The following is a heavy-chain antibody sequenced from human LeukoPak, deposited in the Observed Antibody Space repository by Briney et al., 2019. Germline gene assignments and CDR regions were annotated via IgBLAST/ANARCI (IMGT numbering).Heavy chain of an antibody. D-gene: IGHD5-18*01. Sequence: PGGSLRLSCAASGFTFSSYAMHWVRQAPGKGLEWVAVISYDGSNKYYADSVKCRFTISRDNSKNTLYLQMNSLRAEDTAVYYCAKAVDTAMVTDWGQGTLVTVSS. CDR3: AKAVDTAMVTD. CDR2: ISYDGSNK. CDR1: GFTFSSYA. J-gene: IGHJ4*02. V-gene: IGHV3-30*04.